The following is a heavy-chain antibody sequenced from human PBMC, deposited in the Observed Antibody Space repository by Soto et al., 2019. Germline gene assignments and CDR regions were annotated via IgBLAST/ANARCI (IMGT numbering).Heavy chain of an antibody. J-gene: IGHJ4*02. CDR3: ARELGVTSDY. CDR1: GGSINNYY. D-gene: IGHD3-16*02. CDR2: VYFKGST. V-gene: IGHV4-59*01. Sequence: NPSETLSLTCTVSGGSINNYYWNWIRQPPGKGLEWIGYVYFKGSTNYNPSLESRVSISLDTSKNQVSLKLNSVTAADTAIYYCARELGVTSDYWGQGTLVTVSS.